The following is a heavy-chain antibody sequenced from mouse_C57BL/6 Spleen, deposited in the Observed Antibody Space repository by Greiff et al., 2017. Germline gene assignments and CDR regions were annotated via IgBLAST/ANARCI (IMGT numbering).Heavy chain of an antibody. CDR3: ARYDYDGYAMDD. CDR2: ISSGSGTI. CDR1: GFTFSDYG. V-gene: IGHV5-17*01. J-gene: IGHJ4*01. Sequence: EVKLVESGGGLVKPGGSLKLSCAASGFTFSDYGMHWVRQAPEKGLEWVAYISSGSGTIYYADTVKGRFTISRDNAKNTLFLQMSSLTSEDTAMYYCARYDYDGYAMDDWGKGTSVTVSS. D-gene: IGHD2-4*01.